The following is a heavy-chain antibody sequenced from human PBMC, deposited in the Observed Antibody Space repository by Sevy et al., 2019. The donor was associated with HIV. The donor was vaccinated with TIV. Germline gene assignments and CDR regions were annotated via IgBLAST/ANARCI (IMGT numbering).Heavy chain of an antibody. D-gene: IGHD6-13*01. CDR3: AREGLGYSSSWVPFDY. Sequence: SVKVSCKASGGTFSSYAISWVRQAPGQGLEWMGGIIPIFGTANYAQKVQGRVTITADEPTSTAYMELSSLRSEDTAVYYCAREGLGYSSSWVPFDYWGQGTLVTVSS. J-gene: IGHJ4*02. CDR1: GGTFSSYA. V-gene: IGHV1-69*13. CDR2: IIPIFGTA.